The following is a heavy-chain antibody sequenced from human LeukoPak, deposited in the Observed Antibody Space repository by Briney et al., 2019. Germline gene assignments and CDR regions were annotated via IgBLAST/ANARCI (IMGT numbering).Heavy chain of an antibody. CDR2: ISSNGRDA. J-gene: IGHJ4*02. CDR1: ECTFGTYA. D-gene: IGHD6-13*01. V-gene: IGHV3-64D*06. Sequence: PGGSLRLSCSASECTFGTYAMLWVRQAPGKGLEYVSAISSNGRDAYYAASVRGRFSISRVNSNNTLYLQMSSLRPDDTAMYYCARLAAAGHSDFWGQGALVAVSS. CDR3: ARLAAAGHSDF.